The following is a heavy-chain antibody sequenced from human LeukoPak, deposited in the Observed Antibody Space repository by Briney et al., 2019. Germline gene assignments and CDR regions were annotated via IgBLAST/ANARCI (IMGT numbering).Heavy chain of an antibody. V-gene: IGHV4-59*12. CDR2: IYYTGST. Sequence: PSETLSLTCTVSGGSISRDYWSWIRQPPGKGLEWIGYIYYTGSTNYNPSLKSRVTISVDTSKNQFSLKLSSVTAADTAVYYCARAPKPLLGYYDSSAVSSRYFDLWGRGTLVTVSS. CDR3: ARAPKPLLGYYDSSAVSSRYFDL. CDR1: GGSISRDY. J-gene: IGHJ2*01. D-gene: IGHD3-22*01.